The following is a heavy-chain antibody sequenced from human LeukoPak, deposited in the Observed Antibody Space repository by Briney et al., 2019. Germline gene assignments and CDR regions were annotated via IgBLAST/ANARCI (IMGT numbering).Heavy chain of an antibody. CDR2: IKPDGSET. CDR1: GFIFSSYW. Sequence: GGSLRLSCEASGFIFSSYWMSWVRQAPGKGLEWVANIKPDGSETYYVDPVKGRFTISRDNAKNSLYLQMNSLRAEDTAVYYCARVSGGFGVVRPWGQGTLVTVSS. J-gene: IGHJ4*02. V-gene: IGHV3-7*01. D-gene: IGHD3-3*01. CDR3: ARVSGGFGVVRP.